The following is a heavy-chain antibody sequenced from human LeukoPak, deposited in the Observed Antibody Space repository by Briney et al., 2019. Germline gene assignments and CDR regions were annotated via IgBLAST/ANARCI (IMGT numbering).Heavy chain of an antibody. J-gene: IGHJ4*02. CDR3: AKRGIVIRVILVGFHKEANYFDS. CDR2: ISDSGGRT. CDR1: GITLSNYG. V-gene: IGHV3-23*01. D-gene: IGHD3-16*01. Sequence: GGSLRLSCAVSGITLSNYGMSWVRQAPGKGLEWVAGISDSGGRTNYADSVKGRFTISRDNPKNTLYLQMNSLRAEDTAVYFCAKRGIVIRVILVGFHKEANYFDSWGQGALVTVSS.